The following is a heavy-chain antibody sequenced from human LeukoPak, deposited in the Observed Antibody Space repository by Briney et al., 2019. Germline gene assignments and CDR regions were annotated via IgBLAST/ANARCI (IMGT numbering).Heavy chain of an antibody. Sequence: ASVKVSCKASGGTFSSYAISWVRQAPGQGLEWMGGIIPIFGTANYAQKFQGRVTITADESTSTAYMELSSLRSEDTAVYYCARGVLGSLTMGWYFDLWGRGTLVTVSS. J-gene: IGHJ2*01. D-gene: IGHD1-26*01. CDR1: GGTFSSYA. CDR2: IIPIFGTA. V-gene: IGHV1-69*13. CDR3: ARGVLGSLTMGWYFDL.